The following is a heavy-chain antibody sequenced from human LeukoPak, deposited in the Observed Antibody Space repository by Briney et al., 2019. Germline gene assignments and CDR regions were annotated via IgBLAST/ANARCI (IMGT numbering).Heavy chain of an antibody. D-gene: IGHD6-13*01. CDR2: IYYSGST. J-gene: IGHJ6*03. Sequence: SETLSLTCTVSVGSISGSRYYWSWIRQPPGKGLEWIGYIYYSGSTNYNPSLKSRVTISVVTSKNQFSLKLSSVTAADTAVYYCARGSDSSSWYYYYMDVWGKGTTVTVSS. CDR3: ARGSDSSSWYYYYMDV. V-gene: IGHV4-61*01. CDR1: VGSISGSRYY.